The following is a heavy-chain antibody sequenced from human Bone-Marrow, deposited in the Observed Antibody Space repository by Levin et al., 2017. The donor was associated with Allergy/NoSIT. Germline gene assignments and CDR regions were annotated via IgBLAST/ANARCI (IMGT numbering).Heavy chain of an antibody. Sequence: GESLKISCAASGFTFTRYWMNWVRKAPGKGLEWVASIKQDGSENYYVDSVKGRFTISRDNARNSLYLQMNSLRVEDTAVYYCARDFFRDGSNFRIIFDNWGQGTLVTVSS. J-gene: IGHJ4*02. V-gene: IGHV3-7*01. CDR2: IKQDGSEN. D-gene: IGHD5-24*01. CDR3: ARDFFRDGSNFRIIFDN. CDR1: GFTFTRYW.